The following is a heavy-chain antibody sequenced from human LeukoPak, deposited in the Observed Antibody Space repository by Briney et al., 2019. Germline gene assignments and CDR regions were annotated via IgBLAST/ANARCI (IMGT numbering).Heavy chain of an antibody. CDR1: GFTFSTYW. V-gene: IGHV3-7*01. CDR3: ARDGGYSST. Sequence: PGGSLRLSCAASGFTFSTYWMSWVRQAPGKGLEWVTNIHQDGNEKYYTDSVKGRFTISRDNAKNSLYLQMSGLRAEDTAVYYCARDGGYSSTWGQGTLVTVSS. CDR2: IHQDGNEK. J-gene: IGHJ5*02. D-gene: IGHD6-13*01.